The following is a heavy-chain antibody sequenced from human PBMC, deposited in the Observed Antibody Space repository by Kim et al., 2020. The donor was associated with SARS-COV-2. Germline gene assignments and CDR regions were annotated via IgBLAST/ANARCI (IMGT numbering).Heavy chain of an antibody. CDR2: ISYDGSNK. D-gene: IGHD2-15*01. J-gene: IGHJ4*01. CDR1: GFTFSSYA. V-gene: IGHV3-30*04. Sequence: GGSLRLSCAASGFTFSSYAMHWVRQAPGKGLEWVAVISYDGSNKYYADSVKGRFTISRDNSKNTLYLQMNSLRAEDTAVYYCARGGGDCSGGSCSYFDY. CDR3: ARGGGDCSGGSCSYFDY.